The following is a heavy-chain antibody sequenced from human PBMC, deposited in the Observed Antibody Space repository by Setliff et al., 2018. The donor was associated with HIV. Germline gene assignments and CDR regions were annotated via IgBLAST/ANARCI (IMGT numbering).Heavy chain of an antibody. J-gene: IGHJ4*02. D-gene: IGHD7-27*01. CDR1: GFTFSNYW. V-gene: IGHV3-7*01. CDR3: ARYLGYFDY. Sequence: GGSLRLSCTASGFTFSNYWMSWVRQAPGKGPEWVANIKTDGSEKFYVDSVKGRFTISRDNAKNSLYLQMNSLRAEDTAVYYCARYLGYFDYWGQGTLVTVSS. CDR2: IKTDGSEK.